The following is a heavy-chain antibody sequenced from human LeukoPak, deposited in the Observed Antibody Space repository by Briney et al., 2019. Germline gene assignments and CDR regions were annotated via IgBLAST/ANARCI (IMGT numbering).Heavy chain of an antibody. D-gene: IGHD2-21*02. CDR1: GGSISSGDYY. Sequence: SETLSLTCTVSGGSISSGDYYWSWIRQPPGKGLEWIGEINRSGSTNYNPSLKSRVTISVDTSKNQFSLKLTSVTAADTAVYYRARGLSAIVHWGQGTPVTVSS. CDR2: INRSGST. CDR3: ARGLSAIVH. J-gene: IGHJ4*02. V-gene: IGHV4-39*07.